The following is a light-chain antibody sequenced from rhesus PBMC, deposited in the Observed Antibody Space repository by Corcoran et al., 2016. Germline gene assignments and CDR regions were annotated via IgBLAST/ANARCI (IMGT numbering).Light chain of an antibody. V-gene: IGKV1-25*02. CDR2: EAT. CDR3: QHYYSTPLT. CDR1: QAITND. Sequence: DIQMTQSPSSLSASVGDRVTITCRASQAITNDLAWYQQKPGQTPKLLIYEATSLQSGIPSRFRGSGSWTDFTLTISNLQSEDFATYYCQHYYSTPLTFGGGTKVDIK. J-gene: IGKJ4*01.